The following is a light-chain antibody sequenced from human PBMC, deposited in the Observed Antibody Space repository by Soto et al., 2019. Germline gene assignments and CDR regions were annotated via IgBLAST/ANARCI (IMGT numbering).Light chain of an antibody. V-gene: IGKV1-6*01. CDR3: LQDYNYPCT. Sequence: AIQMTQSPSSLSASVGDRVTITCRARQGIRNDLGWYQQKPGKAPKLLIYAASSLHSGVPSRFSGSGSGTDFTRTISSLQPEDFATYSGLQDYNYPCTFGQGTKVEIK. CDR1: QGIRND. J-gene: IGKJ1*01. CDR2: AAS.